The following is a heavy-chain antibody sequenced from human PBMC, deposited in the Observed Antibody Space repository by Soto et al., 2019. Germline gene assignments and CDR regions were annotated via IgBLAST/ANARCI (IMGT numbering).Heavy chain of an antibody. J-gene: IGHJ3*02. Sequence: QLQLQESGSGLVKPSQTLSLTCAVSGGSISSGGYSWSWIRQPPGKGLEWIGYIYHSGSTYYNPSPXSXXNISVDRSQNQFSLKLSSVTAADAAVYYCARTPDIWGQGTMVTVSS. CDR1: GGSISSGGYS. CDR2: IYHSGST. V-gene: IGHV4-30-2*01. CDR3: ARTPDI.